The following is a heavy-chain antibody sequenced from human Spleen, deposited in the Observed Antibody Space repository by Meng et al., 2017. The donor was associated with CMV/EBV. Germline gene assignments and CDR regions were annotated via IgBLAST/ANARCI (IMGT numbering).Heavy chain of an antibody. J-gene: IGHJ6*02. CDR2: NIPLFGRA. CDR3: ATCRKGGFYGLDF. V-gene: IGHV1-69*05. Sequence: SVKVSCKASRGTFNTYAITWVRQVPGQGLEWMGGNIPLFGRANYARKFQGRLTIVTDESTSTAYMELSTLRSEDTAVYYCATCRKGGFYGLDFWGQGTTVTVSS. CDR1: RGTFNTYA.